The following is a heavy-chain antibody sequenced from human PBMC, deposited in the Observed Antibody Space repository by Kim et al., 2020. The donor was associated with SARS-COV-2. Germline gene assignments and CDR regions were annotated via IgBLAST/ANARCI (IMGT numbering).Heavy chain of an antibody. V-gene: IGHV3-23*01. Sequence: ADSVKGRLPIARANSKTTLYLQMNRLRAEATAVYYCAKDPIVVVITTFDYWGQGTLVTVSS. D-gene: IGHD3-22*01. J-gene: IGHJ4*02. CDR3: AKDPIVVVITTFDY.